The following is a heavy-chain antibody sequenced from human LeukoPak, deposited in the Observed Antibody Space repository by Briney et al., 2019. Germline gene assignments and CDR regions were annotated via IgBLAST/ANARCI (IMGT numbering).Heavy chain of an antibody. J-gene: IGHJ5*02. CDR1: GYSISSGYY. D-gene: IGHD4-17*01. CDR2: INHSGST. V-gene: IGHV4-38-2*02. Sequence: SETLSLTCTVSGYSISSGYYWSWIRQPPGKGLEWIGEINHSGSTNYNPSLKSRVTISVDTSKNQFSLKLSSVTAADTAVYYCARGPGTRVTNNWFDPWGQGTLVTVSS. CDR3: ARGPGTRVTNNWFDP.